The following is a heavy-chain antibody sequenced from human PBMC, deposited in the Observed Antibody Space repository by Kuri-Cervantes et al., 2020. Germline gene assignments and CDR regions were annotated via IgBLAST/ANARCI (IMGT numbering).Heavy chain of an antibody. CDR3: AKAANYDILTGYFPR. D-gene: IGHD3-9*01. Sequence: GGSLRLSCAASGFTFSSYDMHWVRQATGKGLEWVSAIGTAGDTYYPGSVKGRFTISRDNAKNSLYLQMNSLRPEDTALYFCAKAANYDILTGYFPRWGQGTLVTVSS. CDR1: GFTFSSYD. J-gene: IGHJ4*02. CDR2: IGTAGDT. V-gene: IGHV3-13*01.